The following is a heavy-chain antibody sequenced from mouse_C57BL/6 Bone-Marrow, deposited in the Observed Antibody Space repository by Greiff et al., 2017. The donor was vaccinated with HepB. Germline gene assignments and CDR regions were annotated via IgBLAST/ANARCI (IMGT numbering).Heavy chain of an antibody. CDR2: IWTGGGT. Sequence: VKLMESGPGLVAPSQSLSITCTVSGFSLTSYAISWVRQPPGKGLEWLGVIWTGGGTNYNSDRKSRLSISNNNSKSQVFLKMNSLQTDDTDRYYWGRKGATTVVAYWDFDVWGTGTTVTVSS. V-gene: IGHV2-9-1*01. CDR3: GRKGATTVVAYWDFDV. J-gene: IGHJ1*03. CDR1: GFSLTSYA. D-gene: IGHD1-1*01.